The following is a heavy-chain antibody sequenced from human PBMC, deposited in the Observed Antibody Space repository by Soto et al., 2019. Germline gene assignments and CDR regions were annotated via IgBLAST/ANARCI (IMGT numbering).Heavy chain of an antibody. V-gene: IGHV5-51*01. D-gene: IGHD2-2*01. Sequence: PGESLKISCKGSGYSFTSYWIGWVRQMPGKGLEWMGIIYPDDSDTRYSPSFQGQVTISADKSISAAYLQWSSLKASDTTIYYYASRYCSSTSCFKDYYFDYWGHGTLVTVSS. CDR2: IYPDDSDT. CDR3: ASRYCSSTSCFKDYYFDY. CDR1: GYSFTSYW. J-gene: IGHJ4*01.